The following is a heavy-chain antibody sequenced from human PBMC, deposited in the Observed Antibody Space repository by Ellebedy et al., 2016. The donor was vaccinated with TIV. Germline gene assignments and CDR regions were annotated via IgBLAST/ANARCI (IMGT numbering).Heavy chain of an antibody. D-gene: IGHD2-21*01. CDR3: ARSLGDDAFDI. CDR1: GFTFSTRG. J-gene: IGHJ3*02. Sequence: GESLKISCATSGFTFSTRGMHWVRQAPGKGLEWVAVIWYDGNVKHYADSVKGRFTISRDNSRNTLYLQMNTLRADDTAVYYCARSLGDDAFDIWGQGTMVTVSS. CDR2: IWYDGNVK. V-gene: IGHV3-33*01.